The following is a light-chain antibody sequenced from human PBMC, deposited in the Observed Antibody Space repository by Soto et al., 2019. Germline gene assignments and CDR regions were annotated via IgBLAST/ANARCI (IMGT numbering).Light chain of an antibody. V-gene: IGKV3-11*01. J-gene: IGKJ5*01. Sequence: EIVLTQSPATLSLCPGESATLSCRASQSVSSYLAWYQQKPGQAPRLLIYDASNRATGIPARFSGSGSGTDFTLTISSLEPEDFAVYYCQQRSNWPLTFGQGTRLEI. CDR1: QSVSSY. CDR2: DAS. CDR3: QQRSNWPLT.